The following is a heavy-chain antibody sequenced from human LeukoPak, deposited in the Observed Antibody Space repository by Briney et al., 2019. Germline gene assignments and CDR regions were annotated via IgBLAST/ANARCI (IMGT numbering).Heavy chain of an antibody. D-gene: IGHD6-13*01. CDR2: IQGDESNT. Sequence: GGSLRLSCVGSGFTFSKNWMHWVRQAPGKGLGWVSPIQGDESNTNYADSVKGRFSISRDNAKNTVHLQMNSLRAEDTGIYYCARGTSAGGPISPFDFWGQGTVVTVSS. V-gene: IGHV3-74*01. J-gene: IGHJ4*02. CDR1: GFTFSKNW. CDR3: ARGTSAGGPISPFDF.